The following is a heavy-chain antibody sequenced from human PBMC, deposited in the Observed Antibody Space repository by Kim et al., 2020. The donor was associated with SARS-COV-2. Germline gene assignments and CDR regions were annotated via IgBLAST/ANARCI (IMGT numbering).Heavy chain of an antibody. Sequence: GGSLRLSCAASGFTFSSYSMNWVRQAPGKGLECVSYISTSSSTIYYADSVKGRFTISRDNARNSLYLQMNSLRDEDTAVYYCARGEMSSGWYTHFDYWGQGTLVTVSS. J-gene: IGHJ4*02. CDR1: GFTFSSYS. D-gene: IGHD6-19*01. CDR2: ISTSSSTI. CDR3: ARGEMSSGWYTHFDY. V-gene: IGHV3-48*02.